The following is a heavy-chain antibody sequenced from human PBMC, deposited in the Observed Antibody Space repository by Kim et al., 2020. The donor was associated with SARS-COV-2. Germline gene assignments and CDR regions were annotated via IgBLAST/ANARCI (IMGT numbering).Heavy chain of an antibody. CDR3: ARHDWFDP. CDR1: GFTVSADH. CDR2: LFSDSRT. V-gene: IGHV3-53*01. Sequence: RGSLRLSCAASGFTVSADHMSWVRQAPGKGLEWVSLLFSDSRTFYADSVKGRFTISRDDSRNTVYLEMNSLRPEDMAAYYCARHDWFDPWGHGTQVTVSS. J-gene: IGHJ5*02.